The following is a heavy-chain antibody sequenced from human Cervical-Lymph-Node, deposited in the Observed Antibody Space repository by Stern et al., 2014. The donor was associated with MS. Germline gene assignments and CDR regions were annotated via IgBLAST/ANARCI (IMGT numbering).Heavy chain of an antibody. V-gene: IGHV2-5*01. D-gene: IGHD2-8*01. CDR3: AQTMVTLPFDY. CDR1: GFSLNTTGVG. CDR2: VYWNDDK. J-gene: IGHJ4*02. Sequence: QVTLKESGPTLVRPTQTLTLTCSLSGFSLNTTGVGVGWIRQPPGGALEWLAIVYWNDDKRYSPPLASRLTITKDTSQNQVVLTLANVAPVDTATYFCAQTMVTLPFDYWGQGSLVTVSS.